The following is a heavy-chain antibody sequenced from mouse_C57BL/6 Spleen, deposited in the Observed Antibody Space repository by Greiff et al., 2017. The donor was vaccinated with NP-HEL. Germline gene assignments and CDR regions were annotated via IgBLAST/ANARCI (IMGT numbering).Heavy chain of an antibody. J-gene: IGHJ3*01. CDR2: INPYNGGT. Sequence: VQLQQSGPVLVKPGASVKMSCKASGYTFTDYYMNWVKQSPGKSLEWIGVINPYNGGTSYNQKFKGKATLTVDKSSSTAYMELNSLTSEDSAVYYCARRTGTSGFADWGKGTLVTVSA. D-gene: IGHD4-1*01. V-gene: IGHV1-19*01. CDR1: GYTFTDYY. CDR3: ARRTGTSGFAD.